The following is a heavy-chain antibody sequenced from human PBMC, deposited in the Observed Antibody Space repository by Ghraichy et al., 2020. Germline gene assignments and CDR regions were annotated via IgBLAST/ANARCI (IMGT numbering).Heavy chain of an antibody. CDR1: GFTFSSYS. CDR3: ARHTTVTTYFDY. V-gene: IGHV3-21*01. CDR2: ISSSSSYI. D-gene: IGHD4-17*01. Sequence: GGSLRLSCAASGFTFSSYSMNWVRQAPGKGLEWVSSISSSSSYIYYADSVKGRFTISRDNAKNSLYLQMNSLRAEDTAVYYCARHTTVTTYFDYWGQGTLVTVSS. J-gene: IGHJ4*02.